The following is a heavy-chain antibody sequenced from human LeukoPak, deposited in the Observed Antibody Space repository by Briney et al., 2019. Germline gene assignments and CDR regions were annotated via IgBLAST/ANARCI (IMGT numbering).Heavy chain of an antibody. V-gene: IGHV1-2*02. CDR1: GYTFTDYY. CDR2: IHPDSGGT. D-gene: IGHD2-15*01. J-gene: IGHJ4*02. Sequence: ASVKVSCKASGYTFTDYYMHWVRQAPGQGLEWMGWIHPDSGGTNSAQKFQGRVTMTRDTSISTAYMELSRLTSDDTAVYYCARSPRGYCNGGSCFDYWGQGTLVTVSS. CDR3: ARSPRGYCNGGSCFDY.